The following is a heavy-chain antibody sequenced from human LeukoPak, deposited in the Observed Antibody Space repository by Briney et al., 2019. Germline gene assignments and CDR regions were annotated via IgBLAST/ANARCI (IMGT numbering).Heavy chain of an antibody. CDR3: ARQPAVAGKAGFDC. J-gene: IGHJ4*02. CDR1: GGSISSYY. V-gene: IGHV4-4*07. D-gene: IGHD6-19*01. CDR2: IYTAGST. Sequence: SETLSLTCTVSGGSISSYYWTWIRQPAGKGLEWIGRIYTAGSTNYNPSLNSRVTMSVHTSKKQSSMKLSSVPAADTAVYYCARQPAVAGKAGFDCWGQGIPVTASS.